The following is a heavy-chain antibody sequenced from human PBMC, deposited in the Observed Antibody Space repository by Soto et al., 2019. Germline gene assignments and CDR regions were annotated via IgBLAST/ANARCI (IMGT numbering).Heavy chain of an antibody. CDR1: GGSISSGGYS. Sequence: LSLSCTVSGGSISSGGYSWSWVRQHPGTGLEWIGYIYHSGSTYYNPSLKSRVTISVDRSKNQFSLKLSSVTAADTAVYYCARDLSGQWLRFGVIGYWGQGTLVTVSS. J-gene: IGHJ4*02. V-gene: IGHV4-30-2*01. CDR2: IYHSGST. D-gene: IGHD5-12*01. CDR3: ARDLSGQWLRFGVIGY.